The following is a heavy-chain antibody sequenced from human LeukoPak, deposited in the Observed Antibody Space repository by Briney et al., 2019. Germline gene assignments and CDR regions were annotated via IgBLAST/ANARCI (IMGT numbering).Heavy chain of an antibody. D-gene: IGHD6-19*01. V-gene: IGHV3-64*01. CDR2: ISSNGGST. J-gene: IGHJ4*02. CDR3: ARGNPWLVPPYFDY. Sequence: PGGSLRLSCAASGITFSSYAMSWVRQAPGRGLEYVSAISSNGGSTYYANSVKGRFTISRDNSKNTLYLQMGSLRAEDMAVYYCARGNPWLVPPYFDYWGQGTLVTVSS. CDR1: GITFSSYA.